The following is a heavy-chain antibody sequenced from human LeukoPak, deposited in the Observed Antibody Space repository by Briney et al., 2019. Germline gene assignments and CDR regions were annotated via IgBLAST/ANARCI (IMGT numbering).Heavy chain of an antibody. J-gene: IGHJ4*02. CDR2: IWYDGSNK. D-gene: IGHD3-22*01. V-gene: IGHV3-30*02. Sequence: PGGSLRLSCAASGFNFFTYGMHWVRQAPGKGLEWVAVIWYDGSNKYYADSVKGRFTISRDNSKSTLSLQMNSLRAEDTAVYYCAKRGYYYDSSGYYSRTYFDYWGQGTLVIVSS. CDR1: GFNFFTYG. CDR3: AKRGYYYDSSGYYSRTYFDY.